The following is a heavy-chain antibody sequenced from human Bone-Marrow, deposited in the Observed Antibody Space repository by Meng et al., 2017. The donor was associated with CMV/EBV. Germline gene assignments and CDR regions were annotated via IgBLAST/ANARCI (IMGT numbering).Heavy chain of an antibody. Sequence: SETLSLTCAVYGGSFSGYYWSWIRQPPGKGLEWIGEINHSGSTNYNPSLKSRVTISVDTSKNQFSLKLSSVTAADTAVYYCARGLGYSGYVHYWGQGTRVTGYS. V-gene: IGHV4-34*01. J-gene: IGHJ4*02. D-gene: IGHD5-12*01. CDR3: ARGLGYSGYVHY. CDR1: GGSFSGYY. CDR2: INHSGST.